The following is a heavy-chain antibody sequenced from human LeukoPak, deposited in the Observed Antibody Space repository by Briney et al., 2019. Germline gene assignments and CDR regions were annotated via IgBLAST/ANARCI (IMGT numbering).Heavy chain of an antibody. V-gene: IGHV3-23*01. CDR1: GITLSNYG. CDR3: AKRGVVIRVILVGFHKEAYYFDS. J-gene: IGHJ4*02. CDR2: ISDSGGRT. Sequence: GGSLRLSCAVSGITLSNYGMSWVRQAPGKGLEWVAGISDSGGRTNYADSVKGRFTISRDNPKNTLYLQMNSLRTADTDVYFCAKRGVVIRVILVGFHKEAYYFDSWGQGALVTVSS. D-gene: IGHD3-22*01.